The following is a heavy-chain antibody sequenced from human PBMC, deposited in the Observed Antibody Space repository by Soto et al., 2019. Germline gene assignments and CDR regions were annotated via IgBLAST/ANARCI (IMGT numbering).Heavy chain of an antibody. V-gene: IGHV1-2*02. Sequence: GASVKVSFKASGYTFTGYYMHWLRQAPGQGLEWMGWINPNSGGTNYAQKFQGRVTMTRDTSISTAYMELSRLRSDDTAVYYCARVNVVVVAATREYYFDYWGQGTLVTVSS. CDR1: GYTFTGYY. CDR3: ARVNVVVVAATREYYFDY. D-gene: IGHD2-15*01. CDR2: INPNSGGT. J-gene: IGHJ4*02.